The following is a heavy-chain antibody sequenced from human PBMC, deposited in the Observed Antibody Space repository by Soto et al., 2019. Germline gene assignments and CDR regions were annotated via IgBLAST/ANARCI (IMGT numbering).Heavy chain of an antibody. D-gene: IGHD7-27*01. CDR3: ARDPKTSGGQHWAFNYFDS. CDR1: GFPFSIYS. V-gene: IGHV3-48*04. J-gene: IGHJ4*02. CDR2: ISGSGGTV. Sequence: PGGSLRLSCATSGFPFSIYSMNWVRQAPGKGLEWISHISGSGGTVYYADSVKGRFSISRDNSKSTLYLQVDSLRPEDAAVYYCARDPKTSGGQHWAFNYFDSWGQGTLVTVSS.